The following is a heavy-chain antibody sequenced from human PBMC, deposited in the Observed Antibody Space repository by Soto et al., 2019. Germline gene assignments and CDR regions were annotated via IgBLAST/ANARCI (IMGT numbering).Heavy chain of an antibody. CDR1: GGSIISASYS. CDR3: AREVAARIERWFDA. V-gene: IGHV4-31*11. Sequence: PLSLTCAFSGGSIISASYSWNWIRQSPGRGLEWIGHIYSSGSTYYNPSLKSRVSISVDTSNNQFSLKLTSVTAADTAVYFCAREVAARIERWFDAWGQGILVTVSS. J-gene: IGHJ5*02. CDR2: IYSSGST. D-gene: IGHD6-6*01.